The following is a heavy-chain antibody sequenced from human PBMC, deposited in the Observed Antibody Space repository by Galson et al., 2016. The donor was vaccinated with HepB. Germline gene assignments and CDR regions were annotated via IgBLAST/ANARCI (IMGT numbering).Heavy chain of an antibody. CDR3: GSWHKVATTRGPQQY. CDR2: INHSGIT. CDR1: GGSFSTYY. Sequence: SETLSLTCAVHGGSFSTYYWTWIRQPPGKDLEWVGEINHSGITNYNPSLKSRVSISVDTSKNQFSLKLTSVTAADTAVYYCGSWHKVATTRGPQQYWGQGTLVTVSS. V-gene: IGHV4-34*01. D-gene: IGHD2-21*02. J-gene: IGHJ4*02.